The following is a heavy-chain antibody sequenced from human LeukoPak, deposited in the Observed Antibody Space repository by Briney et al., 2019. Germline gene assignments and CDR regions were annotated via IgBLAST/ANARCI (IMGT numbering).Heavy chain of an antibody. Sequence: PSETLSLTCAVSGDSIRTYYWSWIRQPPGKGLEWIGYIYYSGTTDYNPSLESRVTLSLDTSKNQFSLKLTSVTAADTAVYYCARRVEYNYGFRFDPGGQGTLVTVSS. V-gene: IGHV4-59*12. CDR2: IYYSGTT. J-gene: IGHJ5*02. CDR1: GDSIRTYY. D-gene: IGHD5-18*01. CDR3: ARRVEYNYGFRFDP.